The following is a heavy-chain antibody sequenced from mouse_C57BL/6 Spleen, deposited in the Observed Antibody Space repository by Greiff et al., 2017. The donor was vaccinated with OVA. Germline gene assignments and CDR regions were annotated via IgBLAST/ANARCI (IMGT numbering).Heavy chain of an antibody. V-gene: IGHV5-6*01. CDR1: GFTFSSYG. CDR2: ISSGGSYT. D-gene: IGHD1-1*02. Sequence: EVKVVESGGDLVKPGGSLKLSCAASGFTFSSYGMSWVRQTPDKRLEWVATISSGGSYTYYPDSVKGRFTISRDNAKNTLYLQMSSLKSEDTAMYYCARHELSLYFDVWGTGTTVTVSS. CDR3: ARHELSLYFDV. J-gene: IGHJ1*03.